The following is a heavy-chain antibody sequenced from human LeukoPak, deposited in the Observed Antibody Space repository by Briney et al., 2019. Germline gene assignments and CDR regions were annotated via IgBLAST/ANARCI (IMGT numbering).Heavy chain of an antibody. Sequence: SETLSLTCTVSGGSISSTDSYWDWIRQPPGKGLEWIGSIYYSGSTYYNQSLQSRVTVSLDTPTNHFSLKLPAVTAADTAVYYCAGSQVVLKYFQHWGRGTLVTVSS. V-gene: IGHV4-39*07. CDR1: GGSISSTDSY. CDR2: IYYSGST. CDR3: AGSQVVLKYFQH. J-gene: IGHJ1*01.